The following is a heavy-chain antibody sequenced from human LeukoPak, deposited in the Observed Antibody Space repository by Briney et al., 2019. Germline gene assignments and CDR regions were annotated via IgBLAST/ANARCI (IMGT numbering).Heavy chain of an antibody. J-gene: IGHJ4*02. CDR1: GFTFSSYA. CDR3: AREGTAMVSPLIGPPDY. V-gene: IGHV3-64*01. CDR2: ISSNGDST. Sequence: PGGSLRLSCAASGFTFSSYAMHWVRQAPGKGLEYVSAISSNGDSTYYANSVKGRFTISRDNSKNTLYLQMGSLRAEDMAVYYCAREGTAMVSPLIGPPDYWGQGTLVTVSS. D-gene: IGHD5-18*01.